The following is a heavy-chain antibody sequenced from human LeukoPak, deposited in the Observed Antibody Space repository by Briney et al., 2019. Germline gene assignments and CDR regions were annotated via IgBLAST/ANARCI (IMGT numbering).Heavy chain of an antibody. CDR3: AKDRQKQWLVLFRPAFDI. CDR1: GFTFSSYA. V-gene: IGHV3-23*01. D-gene: IGHD6-19*01. CDR2: ISGSGGST. Sequence: GGSLRLSCAASGFTFSSYAMSWVRQAPGKGLEWVSAISGSGGSTHYADSVKGRFTISRDNSKNTLYLQMNSLRAEDTAVYYCAKDRQKQWLVLFRPAFDIWGQGTMVTVSS. J-gene: IGHJ3*02.